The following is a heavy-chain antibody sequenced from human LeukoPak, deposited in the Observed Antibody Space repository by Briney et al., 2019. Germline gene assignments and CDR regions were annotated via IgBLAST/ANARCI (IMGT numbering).Heavy chain of an antibody. J-gene: IGHJ6*03. CDR3: AITYCTSANCFSSGGINYYYDMDV. Sequence: SVKVSCTASGAPFRSYANTWVRQAPGQGLEWKGGIIPIYGSPNYAQKFQVRIPVIMAASNSTAYMDLSSLRSEDTDMYYCAITYCTSANCFSSGGINYYYDMDVWGKGTSVTVSS. CDR2: IIPIYGSP. V-gene: IGHV1-69*05. D-gene: IGHD2-2*01. CDR1: GAPFRSYA.